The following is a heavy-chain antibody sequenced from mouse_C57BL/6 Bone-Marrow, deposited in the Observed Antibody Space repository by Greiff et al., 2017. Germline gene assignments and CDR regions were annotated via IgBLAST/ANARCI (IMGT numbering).Heavy chain of an antibody. J-gene: IGHJ3*01. Sequence: EVTLLESGGGLVKPGGSLKLSCAASGFTFSSYAMSWVRQTPEKRLEWVATISDGGSYTYYPDNVKGRFTISRDNAKNNLYLQMSHLKSEDTAMYYCARVMGPWFAYWGQGTLVTVSA. D-gene: IGHD2-3*01. CDR2: ISDGGSYT. V-gene: IGHV5-4*03. CDR1: GFTFSSYA. CDR3: ARVMGPWFAY.